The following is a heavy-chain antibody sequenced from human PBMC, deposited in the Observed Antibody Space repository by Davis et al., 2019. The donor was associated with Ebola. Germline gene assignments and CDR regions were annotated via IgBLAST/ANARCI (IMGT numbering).Heavy chain of an antibody. CDR2: IIPIFGTA. D-gene: IGHD2-15*01. CDR1: GGTFSSYA. J-gene: IGHJ4*02. Sequence: SVQVSCKASGGTFSSYAISWVRQAPGHGLELMGGIIPIFGTANYAQKFQGRVTITADKSTSTAYMELSSLRSEDTAVYYCARDRSGDHLYCSGGSCYSGYYFDYWGQGTLVTVSS. V-gene: IGHV1-69*06. CDR3: ARDRSGDHLYCSGGSCYSGYYFDY.